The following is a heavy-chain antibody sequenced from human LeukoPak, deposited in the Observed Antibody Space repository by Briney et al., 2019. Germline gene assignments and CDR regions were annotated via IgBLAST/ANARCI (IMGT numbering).Heavy chain of an antibody. CDR2: INHSGST. D-gene: IGHD2-2*01. CDR3: ARDRIVVVPAAISSNWYFDL. CDR1: GGSFSGYY. V-gene: IGHV4-34*01. J-gene: IGHJ2*01. Sequence: SETLSLTCAVYGGSFSGYYWSWIRQPPGKGLEWIGEINHSGSTNYNPSLKSRVTISVDTSKNQFSLKLSSVTAADTVVYYCARDRIVVVPAAISSNWYFDLWGRGTLVTVSS.